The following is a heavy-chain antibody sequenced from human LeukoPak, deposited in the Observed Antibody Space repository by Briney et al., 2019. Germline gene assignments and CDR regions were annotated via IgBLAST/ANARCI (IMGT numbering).Heavy chain of an antibody. Sequence: SETLSLTCIVSGGSINTYYWSWIRQPPGKRLEWIGFISNGGSTSYNPSLKSRVTISADTSKNQISLKVTSVTAADTAVYYCARHQPFDPWGKGILVTVSS. J-gene: IGHJ5*02. V-gene: IGHV4-59*08. CDR1: GGSINTYY. CDR2: ISNGGST. CDR3: ARHQPFDP.